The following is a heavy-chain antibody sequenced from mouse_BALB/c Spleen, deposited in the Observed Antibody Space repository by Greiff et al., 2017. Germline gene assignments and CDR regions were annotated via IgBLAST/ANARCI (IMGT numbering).Heavy chain of an antibody. CDR1: GYSITSGYY. CDR2: ISYDGSN. CDR3: ARGGNYGNYYAWFAY. D-gene: IGHD2-1*01. V-gene: IGHV3-6*01. J-gene: IGHJ3*01. Sequence: VQLQESGPGLVKPSQSLSLTCSVTGYSITSGYYWNWIRQFPGNKLEWMGYISYDGSNNYNPSLKSRISITRDTSKNQFFLQLNSVTTEDTATYYCARGGNYGNYYAWFAYWGQGTLVTVSA.